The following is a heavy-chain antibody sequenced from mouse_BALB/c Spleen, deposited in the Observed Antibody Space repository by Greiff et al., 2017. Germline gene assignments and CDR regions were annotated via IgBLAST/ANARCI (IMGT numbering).Heavy chain of an antibody. D-gene: IGHD2-4*01. CDR3: ASSIYDYEPWLAY. Sequence: VQLQQSGPELVKPGASVKVSCKASGYAFTSYNMYWVKQSHGKSLEWIGYIDPYNGGTSYNQKFKGKATLTVDKSSSTAYMHLNSLTSEDSAVYYCASSIYDYEPWLAYWGQGTLVTVSA. V-gene: IGHV1S135*01. J-gene: IGHJ3*01. CDR1: GYAFTSYN. CDR2: IDPYNGGT.